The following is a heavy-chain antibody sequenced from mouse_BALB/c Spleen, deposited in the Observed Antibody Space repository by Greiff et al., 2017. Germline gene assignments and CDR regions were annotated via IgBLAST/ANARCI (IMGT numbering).Heavy chain of an antibody. D-gene: IGHD3-3*01. J-gene: IGHJ1*01. CDR1: GDSITSGY. Sequence: EVKLQESGPSLVKPSQTLSLTCSVTGDSITSGYWNWIRKFPGNKLEYMGYISYSGSTYYNPSLKSRISITRDTSKNQYYLQLNSVTTEDTATYYCARSKGTWWYFDVWGAGTTVTVSS. CDR2: ISYSGST. CDR3: ARSKGTWWYFDV. V-gene: IGHV3-8*02.